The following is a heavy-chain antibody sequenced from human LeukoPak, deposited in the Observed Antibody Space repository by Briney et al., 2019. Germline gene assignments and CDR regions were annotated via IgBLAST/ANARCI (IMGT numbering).Heavy chain of an antibody. V-gene: IGHV3-30*18. CDR1: GFTFSSYD. D-gene: IGHD1-26*01. Sequence: GRSLRLSCAASGFTFSSYDMHWVRPAPRKGVEWVTVISYDGSNKYYGDSVKGRFTISRDNSKNTLYLKMNSLRAEDTAVYYCAKEGSNGVFDYWGQGTLVTVSS. CDR2: ISYDGSNK. CDR3: AKEGSNGVFDY. J-gene: IGHJ4*02.